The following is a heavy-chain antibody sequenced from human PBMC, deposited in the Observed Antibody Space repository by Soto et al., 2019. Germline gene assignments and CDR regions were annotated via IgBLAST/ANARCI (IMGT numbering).Heavy chain of an antibody. CDR3: ATSFGSGSRAFAY. J-gene: IGHJ4*02. CDR2: FNPILSFS. V-gene: IGHV1-69*02. Sequence: QVQLVQSGAEVKKPGSSVKVSCKASGDTFNFYTINWVRQAPGLGLEWMGRFNPILSFSNSALKFQGRVTLTADKSTSTAYMVLSSLRSEDTAISYCATSFGSGSRAFAYWGQGALVTVSS. D-gene: IGHD3-10*01. CDR1: GDTFNFYT.